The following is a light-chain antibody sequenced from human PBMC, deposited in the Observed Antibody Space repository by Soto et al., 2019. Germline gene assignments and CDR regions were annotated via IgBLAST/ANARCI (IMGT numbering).Light chain of an antibody. Sequence: EIVLTQSPATLSLSPGERATLSCRASQSVSRHLAWYQQKPGQAPRLLIYDASIRATGIPARFSGSGSGADFTLTISSLEPEDFAVYYCQQRSNWVTFGQGTRLEIK. CDR1: QSVSRH. CDR2: DAS. J-gene: IGKJ5*01. V-gene: IGKV3-11*01. CDR3: QQRSNWVT.